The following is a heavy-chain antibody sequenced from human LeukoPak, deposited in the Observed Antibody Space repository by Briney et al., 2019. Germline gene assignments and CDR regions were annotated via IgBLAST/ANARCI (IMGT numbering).Heavy chain of an antibody. CDR1: GFTFSTYS. J-gene: IGHJ3*02. D-gene: IGHD5-24*01. CDR3: ARDRDGYTFDI. V-gene: IGHV3-21*01. Sequence: GRSLRLSCAAPGFTFSTYSMNWVRQAPGKGLEWVSSITSSSSYIYYADSVKGRFTISRDNAQNSLYLQMHSLRGEDTAVYYCARDRDGYTFDIWGQGTMVTVSS. CDR2: ITSSSSYI.